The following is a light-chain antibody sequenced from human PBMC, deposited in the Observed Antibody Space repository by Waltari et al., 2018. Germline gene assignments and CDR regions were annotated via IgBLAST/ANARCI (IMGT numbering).Light chain of an antibody. V-gene: IGLV3-10*01. Sequence: SYELTQPPSVSVSPGHTARITCSGEALSNKYASWYRQKSGQAPVLVIYEDTKRPSGIPERFSASNSGAVATLTITGAQVEDEADYYCYSTDYTGNYWVFGGGTKLTVL. CDR3: YSTDYTGNYWV. CDR2: EDT. J-gene: IGLJ3*02. CDR1: ALSNKY.